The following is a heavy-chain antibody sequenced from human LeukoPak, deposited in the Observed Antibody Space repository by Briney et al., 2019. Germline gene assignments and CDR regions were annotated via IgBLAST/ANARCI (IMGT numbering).Heavy chain of an antibody. J-gene: IGHJ3*02. V-gene: IGHV4-4*09. CDR3: ARHDSSSYYSTPRRYDAFDI. Sequence: PSETLSLTCTVSGGSISSYYWSWILQPPGKVLELIWYIYTSGSTNYNPSLKSLVTIAVDTANNQFSLNLSSLTAADTAVYYCARHDSSSYYSTPRRYDAFDIWGQGTMVIVSS. CDR2: IYTSGST. D-gene: IGHD3-22*01. CDR1: GGSISSYY.